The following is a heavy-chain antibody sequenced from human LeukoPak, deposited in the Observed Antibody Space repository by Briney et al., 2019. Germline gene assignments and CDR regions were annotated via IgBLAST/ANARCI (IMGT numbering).Heavy chain of an antibody. Sequence: GGSLRLSCAASGFTFSDYYMSWIRQAPGKGLEWVSYISSSGSTIYYADSVKGRFTISRDNAKNSLYLQMNSLRAEDTVVYYCASGPRGGYDSFFDYWGQGTLVTVSS. D-gene: IGHD5-12*01. CDR3: ASGPRGGYDSFFDY. CDR2: ISSSGSTI. V-gene: IGHV3-11*04. J-gene: IGHJ4*02. CDR1: GFTFSDYY.